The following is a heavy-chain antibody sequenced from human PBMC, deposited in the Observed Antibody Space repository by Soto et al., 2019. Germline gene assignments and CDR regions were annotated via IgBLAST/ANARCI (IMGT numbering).Heavy chain of an antibody. CDR1: GGTFSNHA. J-gene: IGHJ6*02. V-gene: IGHV1-69*01. CDR3: ARDDATYFGGDCYRYFYFGMDV. Sequence: QVQLVQSGAEVKKRGSSVKVSCKASGGTFSNHAISWVRQAPGQGLEWMGGIIPMFPTADYAQKFQGRLTITADESRSTVFMELSSLRSEDTAVYYCARDDATYFGGDCYRYFYFGMDVWGQGTTVTVSS. CDR2: IIPMFPTA. D-gene: IGHD2-21*02.